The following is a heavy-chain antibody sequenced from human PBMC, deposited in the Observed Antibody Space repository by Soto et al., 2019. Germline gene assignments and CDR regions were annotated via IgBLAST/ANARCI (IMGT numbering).Heavy chain of an antibody. CDR1: GYTFTGYY. V-gene: IGHV1-2*04. CDR2: INPNSGGT. CDR3: ARGYYDILTGYSATFDY. Sequence: ASVKVSCKASGYTFTGYYMHWVRQAPGQGLEWMGWINPNSGGTNYAQKFQGWVTMTRDTSISTAYMELSRLRSDDTAVYYCARGYYDILTGYSATFDYWGQGTLVTVSS. J-gene: IGHJ4*02. D-gene: IGHD3-9*01.